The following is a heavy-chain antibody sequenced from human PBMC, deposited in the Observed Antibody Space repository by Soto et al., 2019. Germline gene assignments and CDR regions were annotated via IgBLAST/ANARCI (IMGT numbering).Heavy chain of an antibody. Sequence: GSLRLSCAASGFTFSSYGMHWVRQAPGKGLEWVAVISYDGSNKYYADSVKGRFTISRDNSKNTLYLQMNSLRAEDTAVYYCAKVAAAGDFDYWGQGTLVTVSS. CDR1: GFTFSSYG. CDR2: ISYDGSNK. D-gene: IGHD6-13*01. CDR3: AKVAAAGDFDY. J-gene: IGHJ4*02. V-gene: IGHV3-30*18.